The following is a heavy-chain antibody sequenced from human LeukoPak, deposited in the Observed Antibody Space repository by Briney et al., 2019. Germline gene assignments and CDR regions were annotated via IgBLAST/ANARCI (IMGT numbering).Heavy chain of an antibody. Sequence: GGSLRLSCAASGFTFSTYSRNWVRQAPGMGLEWVSYISSSGSTIYYADSVKGRFTISRDNAKNSLYLQMNSLRDEDTAVYYCARGWLQWGAYYFDYWGQGTLVTVSS. CDR3: ARGWLQWGAYYFDY. J-gene: IGHJ4*02. D-gene: IGHD5-24*01. CDR2: ISSSGSTI. V-gene: IGHV3-48*02. CDR1: GFTFSTYS.